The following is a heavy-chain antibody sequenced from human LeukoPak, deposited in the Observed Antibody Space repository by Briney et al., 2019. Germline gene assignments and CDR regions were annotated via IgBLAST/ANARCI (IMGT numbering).Heavy chain of an antibody. CDR1: GASISSYY. CDR2: IYYSGST. CDR3: ARVDGSARELEY. J-gene: IGHJ4*02. V-gene: IGHV4-59*01. D-gene: IGHD3-3*01. Sequence: SETLSLTCTVSGASISSYYWSWIRQPPGKGLEWIGYIYYSGSTNYNPSLKGRVTMSVDTSKNQFSLKLSSVTAADTAVYYCARVDGSARELEYWGRGTLVTVSS.